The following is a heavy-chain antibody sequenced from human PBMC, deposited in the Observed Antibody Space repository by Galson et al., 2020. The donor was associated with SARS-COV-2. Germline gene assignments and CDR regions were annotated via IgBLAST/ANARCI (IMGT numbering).Heavy chain of an antibody. Sequence: QLGESLKISCAASGFTFRDSAMHWVRQAPGKGQEWVAIISYDGATQYNSGSVKGRFTISRDNSKNTLFLQMNSLRPDDTAVYYCVRETDDQASSWYEYWGQGTLGTVSS. CDR1: GFTFRDSA. CDR2: ISYDGATQ. V-gene: IGHV3-30*04. D-gene: IGHD6-13*01. J-gene: IGHJ4*02. CDR3: VRETDDQASSWYEY.